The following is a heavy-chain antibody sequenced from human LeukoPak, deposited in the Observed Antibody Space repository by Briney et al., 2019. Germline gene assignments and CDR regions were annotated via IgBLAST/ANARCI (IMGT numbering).Heavy chain of an antibody. CDR3: ARDPYSGSYGHLYYYYMDV. Sequence: GGSLRLSCPASGFIFSTSWVTWVRPAPGKGLEWVANINLDGSEKYYVDSVKGRFTLSRDNAKNSLYLQMNSLRAEDTAVYYCARDPYSGSYGHLYYYYMDVWGKGTTVTISS. D-gene: IGHD1-26*01. CDR2: INLDGSEK. J-gene: IGHJ6*03. V-gene: IGHV3-7*01. CDR1: GFIFSTSW.